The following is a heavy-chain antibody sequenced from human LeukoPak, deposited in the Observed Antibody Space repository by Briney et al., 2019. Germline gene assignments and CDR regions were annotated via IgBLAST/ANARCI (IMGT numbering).Heavy chain of an antibody. CDR2: ISYDGSNE. CDR3: AKVRYYYDSSGELDY. Sequence: GGSLRLSCPPSGFTFITYGIHWVRQAPAKGLEWVAVISYDGSNEYYADSVKGRFTISRDNSKNTLYLQMNSLRAEDTAVYYCAKVRYYYDSSGELDYWGRGTLVTVSS. J-gene: IGHJ4*02. CDR1: GFTFITYG. D-gene: IGHD3-22*01. V-gene: IGHV3-30*18.